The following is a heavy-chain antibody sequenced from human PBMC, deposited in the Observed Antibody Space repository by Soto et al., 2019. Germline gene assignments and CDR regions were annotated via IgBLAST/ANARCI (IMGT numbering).Heavy chain of an antibody. D-gene: IGHD1-26*01. CDR3: VSTGGSYVRRDY. CDR2: ISDGGTSK. J-gene: IGHJ4*02. CDR1: GFTFSNYA. Sequence: EVQLLESGGGLLQPGGSLRLSCAASGFTFSNYAMSWVRQAPGKGLEWGSGISDGGTSKNYPASVKGRFTISRDNSKNTLYLQMSSLRADDTAMYYCVSTGGSYVRRDYWGQGTLVTVSS. V-gene: IGHV3-23*01.